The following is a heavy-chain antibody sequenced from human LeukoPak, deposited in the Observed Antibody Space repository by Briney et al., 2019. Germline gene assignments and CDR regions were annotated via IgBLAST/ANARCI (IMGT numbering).Heavy chain of an antibody. CDR2: IYYSGST. CDR1: GGSISSYY. CDR3: ARSYYGDYEQYYYYYYGMDV. J-gene: IGHJ6*02. D-gene: IGHD4-17*01. Sequence: SETLSLTCTVSGGSISSYYWSWIRQPPGKGLEWIGYIYYSGSTNYNPSLKSRVTISVDTSKNQFSLKLSSVTAADTAVYYCARSYYGDYEQYYYYYYGMDVWGRGTTVTVSS. V-gene: IGHV4-59*01.